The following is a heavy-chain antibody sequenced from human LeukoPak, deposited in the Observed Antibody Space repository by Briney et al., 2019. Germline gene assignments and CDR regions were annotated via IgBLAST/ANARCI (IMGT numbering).Heavy chain of an antibody. CDR2: INTNTGNP. Sequence: ASVKVSCKASGYTFTSYAMNWVRQAPGQGLEWMGWINTNTGNPTYAQGFTGRFVFSLDTSVSTAYLQISSLKAEDTAVYYCPRESQPRDYYYDSSGYAFDIWGQGTMVTVSS. J-gene: IGHJ3*02. CDR3: PRESQPRDYYYDSSGYAFDI. D-gene: IGHD3-22*01. CDR1: GYTFTSYA. V-gene: IGHV7-4-1*02.